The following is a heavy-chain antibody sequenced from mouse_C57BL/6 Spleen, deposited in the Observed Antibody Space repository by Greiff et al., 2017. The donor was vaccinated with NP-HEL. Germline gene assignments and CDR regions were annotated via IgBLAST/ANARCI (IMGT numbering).Heavy chain of an antibody. J-gene: IGHJ2*01. V-gene: IGHV10-1*01. CDR1: GFSFNTYA. D-gene: IGHD3-3*01. CDR2: IRSKSNNYAT. Sequence: EVQLQESGGGLVQPKGSLKLSCAASGFSFNTYAMNWVRQAPGKGLEWVARIRSKSNNYATYYADSVKDRFTISRDDSESMLYLQMNNLKTEDTAMYYCVRHGDGDFDYWGQGTTLTVSS. CDR3: VRHGDGDFDY.